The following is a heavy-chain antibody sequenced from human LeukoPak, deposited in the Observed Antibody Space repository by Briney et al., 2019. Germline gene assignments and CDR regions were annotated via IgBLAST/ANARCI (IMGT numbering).Heavy chain of an antibody. CDR1: GYSISSGYY. D-gene: IGHD1-7*01. V-gene: IGHV4-38-2*02. CDR3: ARGQYNWNYYWFDP. CDR2: IYHSGST. Sequence: PSETLSLTCTVSGYSISSGYYWGWIRQPPGKGLEWIGSIYHSGSTYYNPSLKSRVTISVDTSKNQFSLKLSSVTAADTAVYYCARGQYNWNYYWFDPWGQGTLVTVSS. J-gene: IGHJ5*02.